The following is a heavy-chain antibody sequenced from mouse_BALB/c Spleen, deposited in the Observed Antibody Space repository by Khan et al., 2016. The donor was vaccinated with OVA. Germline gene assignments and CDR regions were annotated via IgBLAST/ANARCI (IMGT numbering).Heavy chain of an antibody. CDR2: IYPGTGST. V-gene: IGHV1-76*01. J-gene: IGHJ3*01. D-gene: IGHD2-1*01. CDR3: ASGSGYGNFFAY. CDR1: GYIFTSYW. Sequence: QVQLKESGGDLVRPGASVKLSCKTSGYIFTSYWIHWVKQRSGQGLEWIARIYPGTGSTYYNEKFKGKATLTADNSSSTAYMQLSSLTSEDSSVYLCASGSGYGNFFAYWGQGTLVTVSA.